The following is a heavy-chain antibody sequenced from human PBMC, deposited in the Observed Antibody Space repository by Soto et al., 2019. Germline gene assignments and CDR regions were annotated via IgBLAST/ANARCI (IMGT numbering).Heavy chain of an antibody. CDR2: ISSSSTI. CDR3: ARERGSGWTFDY. V-gene: IGHV3-48*01. Sequence: EVQLVESGGDLVQPGGSLRLSCAASGFTFSTYSMNWVRQAPGEGLEWVSSISSSSTIYYADSGKGRFTISRDNVQNSLYLQMHSLRAEDTAVYYCARERGSGWTFDYWGQGTLATVSS. D-gene: IGHD6-19*01. J-gene: IGHJ4*02. CDR1: GFTFSTYS.